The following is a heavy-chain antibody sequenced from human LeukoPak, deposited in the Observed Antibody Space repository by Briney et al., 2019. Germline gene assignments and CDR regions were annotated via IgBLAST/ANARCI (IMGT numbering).Heavy chain of an antibody. D-gene: IGHD6-13*01. V-gene: IGHV3-74*01. CDR2: LNGYGDYT. CDR1: GFTYWMYY. CDR3: VRSSNSWSGMDV. Sequence: PGGSLTLSCDVSGFTYWMYYVYWVRQVPGKGLVWVSRLNGYGDYTDYEDSVKGRFTISRDNTKNTLFLQMNSLRAEDTAVYYCVRSSNSWSGMDVWGQGTTVTVSS. J-gene: IGHJ6*02.